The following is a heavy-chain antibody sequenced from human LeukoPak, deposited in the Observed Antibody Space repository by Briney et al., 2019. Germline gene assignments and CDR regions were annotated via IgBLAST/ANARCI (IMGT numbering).Heavy chain of an antibody. CDR1: GYTFTSYG. J-gene: IGHJ5*02. Sequence: ASVNVSCTASGYTFTSYGISWVRQAPGQGLEWMGWISAYNGNTNYAQKLQGRVTMTTDTSTSTAYMELRSLRSDDTAVYYCARDGEDIVVVPAATDNWFDPWGQGTLVTVSS. D-gene: IGHD2-2*01. V-gene: IGHV1-18*01. CDR2: ISAYNGNT. CDR3: ARDGEDIVVVPAATDNWFDP.